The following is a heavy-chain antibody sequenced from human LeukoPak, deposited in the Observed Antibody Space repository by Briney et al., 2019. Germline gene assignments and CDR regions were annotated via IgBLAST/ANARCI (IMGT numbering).Heavy chain of an antibody. D-gene: IGHD3-10*01. V-gene: IGHV3-15*01. J-gene: IGHJ4*02. CDR2: IKSKTDGETT. CDR3: TTDLGTYYHGSQRLIPIDY. CDR1: GFAFTNAW. Sequence: GGSLRLSCVDSGFAFTNAWMSWVRKAPGKGLEWIGRIKSKTDGETTNYAEPVRGRFTISRDDSKSAVYLQMNSLKIEDTAVYYCTTDLGTYYHGSQRLIPIDYWGQGTLVTVSS.